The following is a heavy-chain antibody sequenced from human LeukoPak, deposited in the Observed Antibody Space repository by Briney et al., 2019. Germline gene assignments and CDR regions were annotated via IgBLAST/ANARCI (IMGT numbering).Heavy chain of an antibody. CDR2: IKQGGSEK. CDR1: GFTFSSYW. D-gene: IGHD3-9*01. CDR3: ARGGTYYDILTGYSTAWYFDY. J-gene: IGHJ4*02. Sequence: GGSLRLSCAASGFTFSSYWMSWVRQAPGEGLEWVANIKQGGSEKYYADSVKGRFTISRDNAKNSLYLQMNSLRAEDTAVYYCARGGTYYDILTGYSTAWYFDYWGQGTLVTVSS. V-gene: IGHV3-7*04.